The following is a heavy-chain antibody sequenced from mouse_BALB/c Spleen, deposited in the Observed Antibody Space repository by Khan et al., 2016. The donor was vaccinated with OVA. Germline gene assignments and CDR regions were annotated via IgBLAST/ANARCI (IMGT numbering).Heavy chain of an antibody. J-gene: IGHJ2*01. CDR3: ARDRIDY. CDR1: GYTFTSYW. V-gene: IGHV1-7*01. Sequence: VKLLESGAELAKPGASVKMSCKASGYTFTSYWMHWIKQRPGQGLEWIGYINPTSGYTDYNQKFKDKATLTADKSSSTAYIQLSSLTSDDSAVYYCARDRIDYWGQGTALTVSS. CDR2: INPTSGYT.